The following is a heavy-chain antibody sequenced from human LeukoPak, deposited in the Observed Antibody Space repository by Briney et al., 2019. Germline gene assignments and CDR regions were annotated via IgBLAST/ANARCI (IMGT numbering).Heavy chain of an antibody. Sequence: SETLSLTRTVSGGSISSDLYYWGWIRQPPGKGLEWIGSIYYSGSTYYNPSLKSRVTISVDTSKNQFSLKLSSMTAADTAVYYCARSSEVYYDFWSGYYNLYYFDYWGQGTLVTVSS. V-gene: IGHV4-39*07. D-gene: IGHD3-3*01. J-gene: IGHJ4*02. CDR1: GGSISSDLYY. CDR2: IYYSGST. CDR3: ARSSEVYYDFWSGYYNLYYFDY.